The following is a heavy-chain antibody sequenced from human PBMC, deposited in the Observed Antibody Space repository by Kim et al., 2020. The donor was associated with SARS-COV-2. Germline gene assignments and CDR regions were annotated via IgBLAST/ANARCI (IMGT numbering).Heavy chain of an antibody. D-gene: IGHD7-27*01. Sequence: ASVKVSCKASGYTFTAYHMHWVRQAPGQGLEWVGWIYPKTGGTNDAQKFQDRVTLTRDTSINTAYMELSGLRSDDTAVYYCGRENWVYDFWGQGTLVTVSS. J-gene: IGHJ4*02. CDR1: GYTFTAYH. CDR2: IYPKTGGT. V-gene: IGHV1-2*02. CDR3: GRENWVYDF.